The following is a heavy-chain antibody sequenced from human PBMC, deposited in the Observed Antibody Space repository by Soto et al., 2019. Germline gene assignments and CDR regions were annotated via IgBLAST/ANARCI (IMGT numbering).Heavy chain of an antibody. V-gene: IGHV4-59*08. D-gene: IGHD2-2*01. CDR2: IYYSGST. CDR1: DGSISSYY. Sequence: SEPLSLPCSVADGSISSYYWRCIRKPPGKGLEWIGYIYYSGSTNYNPSLKSRVTISVDTSKNQFSLKLNSMTAADTAVYYCARGYCISTSCYFRLNWFDPWGQGTLVTVSS. J-gene: IGHJ5*02. CDR3: ARGYCISTSCYFRLNWFDP.